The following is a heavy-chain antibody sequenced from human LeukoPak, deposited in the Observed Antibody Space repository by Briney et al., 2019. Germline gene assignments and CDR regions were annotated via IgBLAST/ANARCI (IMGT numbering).Heavy chain of an antibody. V-gene: IGHV4-34*01. CDR2: IXXSGXT. J-gene: IGHJ3*02. CDR3: ARGRRELTYHYDSSGYHITWYAFDI. D-gene: IGHD3-22*01. Sequence: XXPPGKXXXXXXXIXXSGXTNXXPSLKSRVTISVDTSKNQFSLKLSSVIAADTAVYYCARGRRELTYHYDSSGYHITWYAFDIWGQGTMVTVSS.